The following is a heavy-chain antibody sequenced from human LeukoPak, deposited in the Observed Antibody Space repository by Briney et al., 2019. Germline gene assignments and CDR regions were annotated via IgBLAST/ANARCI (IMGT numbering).Heavy chain of an antibody. Sequence: GGTLRLSCAASGFTFSSYGMSWVRQAPGKGLEWVSSISSSSSYIYYADSVKGRFTISRDNAKNSLYLQMNSLRAEDTAVYYCAHLGGPGDAFDIWGQGTMVTVSS. D-gene: IGHD3-16*01. V-gene: IGHV3-21*01. J-gene: IGHJ3*02. CDR3: AHLGGPGDAFDI. CDR1: GFTFSSYG. CDR2: ISSSSSYI.